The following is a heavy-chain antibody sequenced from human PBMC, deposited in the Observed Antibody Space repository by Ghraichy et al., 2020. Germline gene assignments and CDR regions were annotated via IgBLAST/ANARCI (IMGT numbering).Heavy chain of an antibody. D-gene: IGHD4-17*01. J-gene: IGHJ4*02. Sequence: TLSLICTVSGGSISAYYWSWIRQPPGKGLEWIGYIYNSGDTKYNPSLESRVTISIDTSKNLFSLNLSSVTAADTAVYYCARRYGDYWGQGTLVTVSS. CDR3: ARRYGDY. CDR2: IYNSGDT. CDR1: GGSISAYY. V-gene: IGHV4-59*08.